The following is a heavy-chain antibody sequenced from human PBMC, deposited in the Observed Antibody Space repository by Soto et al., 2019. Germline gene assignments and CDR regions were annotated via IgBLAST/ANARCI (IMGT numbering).Heavy chain of an antibody. CDR3: ARVQGWNYPFDY. CDR2: IIPILGIA. J-gene: IGHJ4*02. V-gene: IGHV1-69*02. Sequence: ASVKVSCKASGGTFSSYTISWVRQAPGQGLEWMGRIIPILGIANYAQKFQGRVTITADKSTSTAYMELSSLRSEDTAVYYCARVQGWNYPFDYWGQGTLVTVSS. D-gene: IGHD1-7*01. CDR1: GGTFSSYT.